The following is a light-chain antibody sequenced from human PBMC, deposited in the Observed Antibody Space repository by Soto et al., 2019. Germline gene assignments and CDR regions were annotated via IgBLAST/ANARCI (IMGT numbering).Light chain of an antibody. V-gene: IGLV2-14*01. CDR3: SSYTSSNTQV. CDR2: DVS. CDR1: SSDVGGYNY. J-gene: IGLJ1*01. Sequence: QSVLTQPASVSGSPGQSITISCTGTSSDVGGYNYVSWYQQHPGKAPKLMIYDVSNRPSGVFNRFSGSKSGNTASLTISGLQAEDEADYYCSSYTSSNTQVFGTGTKVTVL.